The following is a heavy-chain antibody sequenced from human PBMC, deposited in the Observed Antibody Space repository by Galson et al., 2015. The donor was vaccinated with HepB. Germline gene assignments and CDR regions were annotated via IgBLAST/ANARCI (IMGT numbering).Heavy chain of an antibody. CDR2: ISYDGTNT. CDR3: AKDLSPLPHGTSGYYGSHYYYGMDV. Sequence: SLRLSCAASGFTFSNFAMHWVRQAPGKGLEWVAVISYDGTNTYYADSVRGRFTISRDSSKNTLYLQMTSLKPADTAVYYCAKDLSPLPHGTSGYYGSHYYYGMDVWGQGTTVTVSS. D-gene: IGHD3-22*01. V-gene: IGHV3-30*18. CDR1: GFTFSNFA. J-gene: IGHJ6*02.